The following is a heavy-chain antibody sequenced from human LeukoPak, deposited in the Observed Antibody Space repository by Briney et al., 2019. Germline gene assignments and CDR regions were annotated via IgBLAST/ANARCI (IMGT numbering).Heavy chain of an antibody. V-gene: IGHV3-23*01. CDR3: AKDRGGGYDYVWGSYSLDY. Sequence: GGSLRLSCEASGFSFSSYAMTWVRQAPGKGLEWVSVISGSGGSTYYADSVKGRFTVSRDNSKNTLYMQLNSLRAEDMAVYYCAKDRGGGYDYVWGSYSLDYWGQGTLVTVSS. CDR1: GFSFSSYA. CDR2: ISGSGGST. D-gene: IGHD3-16*01. J-gene: IGHJ4*02.